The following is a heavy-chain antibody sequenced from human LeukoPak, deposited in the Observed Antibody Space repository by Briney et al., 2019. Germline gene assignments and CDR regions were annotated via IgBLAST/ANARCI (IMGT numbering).Heavy chain of an antibody. CDR1: GYTFISYY. D-gene: IGHD4-23*01. J-gene: IGHJ4*02. Sequence: ASVKVSCKASGYTFISYYIHWLRQAPGQGREWMGIINPGGGSTTYAQKFQGRVTMTRDTSTSTVYMELSSLRSEDTAIYYCARGGDNSYFDYWGQGTLVTVSS. CDR3: ARGGDNSYFDY. CDR2: INPGGGST. V-gene: IGHV1-46*01.